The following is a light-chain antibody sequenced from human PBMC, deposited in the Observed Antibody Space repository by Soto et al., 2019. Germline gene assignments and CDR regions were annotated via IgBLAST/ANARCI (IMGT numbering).Light chain of an antibody. CDR3: QQRRA. CDR2: DAS. Sequence: EIVFTQSPAALSLSPGERATLSCRASQSVSSYLAWYQQKPGQAPRLLIYDASNRATGIPARFSGSGSGTDFTLTISSLEPEDFAVYYCQQRRAFGQGTKVDI. CDR1: QSVSSY. J-gene: IGKJ1*01. V-gene: IGKV3-11*01.